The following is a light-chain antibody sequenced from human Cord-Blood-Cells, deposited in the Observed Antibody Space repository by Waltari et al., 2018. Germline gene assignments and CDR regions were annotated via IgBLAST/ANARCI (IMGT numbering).Light chain of an antibody. J-gene: IGLJ3*02. CDR3: NSRDSSGNHLV. V-gene: IGLV3-19*01. CDR2: GKN. Sequence: SSAPTPDPAVSVALGQTVRITCQRDSLRSYYASWYQQKPGQAPVLVIYGKNNRPSGIPDRFSCSSSGNTASLTITGAQAEDGADYYCNSRDSSGNHLVFGGGTKLTVL. CDR1: SLRSYY.